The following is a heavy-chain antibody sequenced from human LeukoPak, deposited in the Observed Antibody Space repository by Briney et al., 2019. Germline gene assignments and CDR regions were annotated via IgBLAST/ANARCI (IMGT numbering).Heavy chain of an antibody. J-gene: IGHJ4*02. CDR1: GYTFTSYG. V-gene: IGHV1-18*01. Sequence: GASVKVSCKASGYTFTSYGVSWVRQAPGQGLEWMGWISAYNGNTNYAQKLQGRVTMTTDTSTGTAYMELRSLRSDDTAVYYCARRRRLVGATTNYYFDYWGQGTLVTVSS. CDR2: ISAYNGNT. CDR3: ARRRRLVGATTNYYFDY. D-gene: IGHD1-26*01.